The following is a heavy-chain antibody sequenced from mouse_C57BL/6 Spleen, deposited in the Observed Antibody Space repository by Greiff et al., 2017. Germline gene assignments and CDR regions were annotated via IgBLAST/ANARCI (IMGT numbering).Heavy chain of an antibody. Sequence: EVQRVESGPELVKPGASVKISCKASGYTFTDYYMNWVKQSHGKSLEWIGDINPNNGGTSYNQKFKGKATLTVDKSSSTAYMELRSLTSEDSAVYYCLTGMFAYWGQGTLVTVSA. D-gene: IGHD4-1*01. CDR2: INPNNGGT. V-gene: IGHV1-26*01. J-gene: IGHJ3*01. CDR1: GYTFTDYY. CDR3: LTGMFAY.